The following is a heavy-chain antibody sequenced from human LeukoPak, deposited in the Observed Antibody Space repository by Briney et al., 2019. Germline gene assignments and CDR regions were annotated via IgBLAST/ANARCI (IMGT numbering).Heavy chain of an antibody. Sequence: ASVKVSCKASGFTFTGYYIHWVRQAPGQGLEWMGYINPHSGGTNSPQKFQGRVTMTTDTSISAAYMELSSLISDDTGMYYCVREGNELLSKNFDYWGQGTLVTVSS. CDR1: GFTFTGYY. J-gene: IGHJ4*02. D-gene: IGHD2-21*02. V-gene: IGHV1-2*02. CDR3: VREGNELLSKNFDY. CDR2: INPHSGGT.